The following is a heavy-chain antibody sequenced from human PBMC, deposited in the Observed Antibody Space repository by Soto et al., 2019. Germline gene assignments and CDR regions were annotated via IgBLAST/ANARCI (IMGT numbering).Heavy chain of an antibody. V-gene: IGHV3-30*18. Sequence: SLRLSCSVSGFTPSMYGMHWVRQAPGKGLEWLAVISYDGSNEDYADSVEGRFIISRSNSKNTVSLQMNSLRAEDTAVYYCAKAGPNGYNYDHAMDVWGQGTTVTVSS. CDR1: GFTPSMYG. D-gene: IGHD2-8*01. CDR3: AKAGPNGYNYDHAMDV. CDR2: ISYDGSNE. J-gene: IGHJ6*02.